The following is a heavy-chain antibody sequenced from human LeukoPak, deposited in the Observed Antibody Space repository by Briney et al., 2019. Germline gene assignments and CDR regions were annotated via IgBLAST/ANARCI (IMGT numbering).Heavy chain of an antibody. CDR3: ARGPLRYFGWLSPARGYYYGMDV. J-gene: IGHJ6*02. CDR2: INPNSGGT. CDR1: GYTFTGYY. D-gene: IGHD3-9*01. Sequence: GASVKVSCKASGYTFTGYYMHWVRQAPGQGLEWMGRINPNSGGTNYAQKFQGRVTMTRDTSISTAYMELSRLRSDDTAVYYCARGPLRYFGWLSPARGYYYGMDVWGQGTTVTVSS. V-gene: IGHV1-2*06.